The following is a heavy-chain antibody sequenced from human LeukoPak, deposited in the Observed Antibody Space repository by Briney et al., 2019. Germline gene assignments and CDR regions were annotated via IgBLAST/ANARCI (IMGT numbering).Heavy chain of an antibody. Sequence: PSETLSLTCTVSGGSISSGGYYWSWIRQHPGKGLEWIGYIYYSGSTYYNPSLKSRVTISVDTSKNQFSLKLSSVTAADTAVYYCARENYGSGSYQPTSNWFDPWGQGTLVTVSS. J-gene: IGHJ5*02. CDR2: IYYSGST. D-gene: IGHD3-10*01. CDR1: GGSISSGGYY. V-gene: IGHV4-31*03. CDR3: ARENYGSGSYQPTSNWFDP.